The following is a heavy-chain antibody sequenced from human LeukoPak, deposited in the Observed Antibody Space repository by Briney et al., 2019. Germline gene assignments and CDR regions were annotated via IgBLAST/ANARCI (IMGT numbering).Heavy chain of an antibody. CDR3: AKVTLYDILTGYDYFDY. D-gene: IGHD3-9*01. Sequence: GGSLRLSCAASGFTFSSYGMHWVRQAPGKGLEWVAFIRYDGSNKYYADSVKGRFTISRDNSKNTLYLQMNSLRAEDTAVYYCAKVTLYDILTGYDYFDYWGQGTLVTVSS. J-gene: IGHJ4*02. V-gene: IGHV3-30*02. CDR1: GFTFSSYG. CDR2: IRYDGSNK.